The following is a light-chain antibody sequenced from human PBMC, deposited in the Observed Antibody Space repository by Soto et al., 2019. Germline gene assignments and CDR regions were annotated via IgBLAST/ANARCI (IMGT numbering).Light chain of an antibody. CDR1: SRDVGAYNY. CDR3: CSYAGSYTYV. J-gene: IGLJ1*01. V-gene: IGLV2-11*01. CDR2: DVS. Sequence: QSALTQPRSVSGSPGQSVTISCTGTSRDVGAYNYVSWYQQHPGKAPKLMIYDVSKRPSEVPDRFSGSKSANTASLTISGLQAEDEADYYCCSYAGSYTYVFGTGTKVTVL.